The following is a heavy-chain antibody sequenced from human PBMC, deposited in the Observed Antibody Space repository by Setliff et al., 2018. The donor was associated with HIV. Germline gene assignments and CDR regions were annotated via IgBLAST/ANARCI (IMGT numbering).Heavy chain of an antibody. J-gene: IGHJ4*02. V-gene: IGHV1-18*01. Sequence: ASVKVSCKASGYTFTTYGITWVRQAPGQGLEWMGWISAYNDNTNYAQKLRGRVTMTTDTSTSTAYMELRSLRSDDTAVYYCARDRGSRGFDYWGQGTLVTVSS. D-gene: IGHD1-26*01. CDR3: ARDRGSRGFDY. CDR2: ISAYNDNT. CDR1: GYTFTTYG.